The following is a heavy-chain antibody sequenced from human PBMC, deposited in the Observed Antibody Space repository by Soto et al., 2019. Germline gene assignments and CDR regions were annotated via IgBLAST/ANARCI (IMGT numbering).Heavy chain of an antibody. Sequence: GGSLRLSCTASGFTFGDYAMSWFRQAPGKGLEWVGFIRSKAYGGTTEYAASVKGRFTISRDDSKSIAYLQMNSLKTEDTAVYYCTRVGNDFWSGHDYWGQGTLVTVSS. V-gene: IGHV3-49*03. J-gene: IGHJ4*02. CDR1: GFTFGDYA. CDR3: TRVGNDFWSGHDY. D-gene: IGHD3-3*01. CDR2: IRSKAYGGTT.